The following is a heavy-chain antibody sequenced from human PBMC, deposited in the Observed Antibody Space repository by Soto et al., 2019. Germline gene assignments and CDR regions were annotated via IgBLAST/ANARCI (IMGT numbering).Heavy chain of an antibody. V-gene: IGHV4-59*01. CDR1: GGSISSYY. D-gene: IGHD3-9*01. J-gene: IGHJ3*01. CDR2: IYYSGST. Sequence: SETLSLTCTVSGGSISSYYWSWIRQPPGKGLEWIGYIYYSGSTNYNPSLKSRVTISVDTSKNQFSLKLSSVTAADTAVYYCASGGWAYDILTGYYVWGQGTMVTVSS. CDR3: ASGGWAYDILTGYYV.